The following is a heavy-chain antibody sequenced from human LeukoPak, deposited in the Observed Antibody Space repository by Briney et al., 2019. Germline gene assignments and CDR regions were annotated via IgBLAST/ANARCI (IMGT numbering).Heavy chain of an antibody. V-gene: IGHV4-30-4*08. D-gene: IGHD3/OR15-3a*01. CDR3: AREAWTKDFDY. Sequence: SETLSLTCTVSGDFISSGEYYWNWIRQSPGKGLEWIGYIYYIGDSGNTYYNPSLKSRVTISVDTSKNQFSLKLSSVTAADTAVYYCAREAWTKDFDYWGQGTLVTVSS. CDR1: GDFISSGEYY. CDR2: IYYIGDSGNT. J-gene: IGHJ4*02.